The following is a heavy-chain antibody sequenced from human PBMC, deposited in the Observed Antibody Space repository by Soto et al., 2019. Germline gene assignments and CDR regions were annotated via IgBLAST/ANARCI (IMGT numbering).Heavy chain of an antibody. CDR1: GGTFSTYG. V-gene: IGHV1-69*01. D-gene: IGHD1-7*01. CDR3: ARSEAVRSEAGTTVVGPNNWLDP. J-gene: IGHJ5*02. Sequence: QVQLVQSGAEVKKPGFSVKVSCKASGGTFSTYGISWVRQAPGQGLEWMGGITAIFGAANYAPKFQGRVTITADESTSTAYMELNSLRSEDSAVYYCARSEAVRSEAGTTVVGPNNWLDPWGQGTLVIVSS. CDR2: ITAIFGAA.